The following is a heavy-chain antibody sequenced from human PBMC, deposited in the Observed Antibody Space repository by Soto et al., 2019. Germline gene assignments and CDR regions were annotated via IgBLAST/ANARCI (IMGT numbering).Heavy chain of an antibody. CDR2: ISSSGGTT. D-gene: IGHD3-10*01. Sequence: EVQLLESGGGLVQPGGSLRLSCAASGFTFSSYALSWVRQAPGKGLEWVSAISSSGGTTYNADSVKGRFTISRDTSKNTVYLQMNSLRIEDTAVYYCAKDGYYYGSGTYCYFDYWVQGTLATVSS. CDR1: GFTFSSYA. J-gene: IGHJ4*02. V-gene: IGHV3-23*01. CDR3: AKDGYYYGSGTYCYFDY.